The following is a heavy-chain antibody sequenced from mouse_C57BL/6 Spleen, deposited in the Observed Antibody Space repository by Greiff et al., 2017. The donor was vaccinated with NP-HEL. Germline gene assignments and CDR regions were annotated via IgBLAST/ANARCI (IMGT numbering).Heavy chain of an antibody. Sequence: EVQGVESGGGLVKPGGSLKLSCAASGFTFSSYTMSWVRQTPEKRLEWVATISGGGGNTYYPDSVKGRFTISRDNAKNNLYLQMSSLRSEDTALYYCARHRTAWFAYWGQGTLVTVSA. D-gene: IGHD3-3*01. J-gene: IGHJ3*01. V-gene: IGHV5-9*01. CDR1: GFTFSSYT. CDR3: ARHRTAWFAY. CDR2: ISGGGGNT.